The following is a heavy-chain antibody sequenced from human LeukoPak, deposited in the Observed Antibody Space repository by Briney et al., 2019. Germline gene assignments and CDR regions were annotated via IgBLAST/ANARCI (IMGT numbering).Heavy chain of an antibody. Sequence: ASVKVSCKASGYTFTSYGISWVRQAPGQGLEWMGWISGYNGNTNYAQKFLGRVSMTADTATSTAYMELRSLRSDDTAVYCCAREKARDYYGSGRSDYWGQGTLVTVSS. V-gene: IGHV1-18*01. D-gene: IGHD3-10*01. CDR2: ISGYNGNT. J-gene: IGHJ4*02. CDR1: GYTFTSYG. CDR3: AREKARDYYGSGRSDY.